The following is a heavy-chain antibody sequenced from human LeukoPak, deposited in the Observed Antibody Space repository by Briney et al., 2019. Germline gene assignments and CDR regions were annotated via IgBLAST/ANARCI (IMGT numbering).Heavy chain of an antibody. Sequence: SETLSLTCTVSGGSINSYYWSWIRQPPGKGLEWIGYIFYSGSTNYSPSLKSRVTISVDTSKNQFSLNLRSATVADTAVYYCARHFPIRSYWYFDLWGRGTLVTVSS. D-gene: IGHD3-3*02. CDR1: GGSINSYY. CDR2: IFYSGST. V-gene: IGHV4-59*01. CDR3: ARHFPIRSYWYFDL. J-gene: IGHJ2*01.